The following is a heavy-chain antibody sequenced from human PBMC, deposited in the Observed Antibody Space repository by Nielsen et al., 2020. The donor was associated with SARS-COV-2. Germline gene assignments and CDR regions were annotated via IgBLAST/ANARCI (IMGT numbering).Heavy chain of an antibody. J-gene: IGHJ4*02. CDR3: ASHNYGDHTIDY. CDR2: ISSSSSYT. Sequence: GESLKISCIGSGFDFSRHSMAWVRQAPGKGLEWVSYISSSSSYTNYADSVKGRFTISRDNAKNSLYLQMNSLRAEDTAVYYCASHNYGDHTIDYWGQGTLVTVSS. V-gene: IGHV3-11*03. CDR1: GFDFSRHS. D-gene: IGHD4-17*01.